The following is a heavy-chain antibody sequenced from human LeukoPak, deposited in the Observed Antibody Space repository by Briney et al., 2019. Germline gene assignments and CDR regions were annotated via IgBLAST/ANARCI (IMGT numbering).Heavy chain of an antibody. V-gene: IGHV3-23*01. J-gene: IGHJ4*02. Sequence: GGSLRLSCAASGFTFSSYAMSWVRQAPGKGLEWVSAISGSGGSTYYADSVKGRFTISRDNSKNALYLQMNSLRAEDTAVYYCAKVRYSGSYYDYWGQGTLVTVSS. CDR2: ISGSGGST. CDR3: AKVRYSGSYYDY. D-gene: IGHD1-26*01. CDR1: GFTFSSYA.